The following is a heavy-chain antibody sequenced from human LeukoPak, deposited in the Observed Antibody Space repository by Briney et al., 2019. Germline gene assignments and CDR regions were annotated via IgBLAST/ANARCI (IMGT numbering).Heavy chain of an antibody. J-gene: IGHJ4*02. Sequence: PRGSLRLSCAASGFTFSSYEMNWVRQAPGKGLEWVSYISNNGESIFYADSVKGRFTMSRDNAKNTVFLQMSSLRAEDTAVYYCARDRYDSRGCAFDYWGQGTLVTVSS. D-gene: IGHD3-22*01. CDR3: ARDRYDSRGCAFDY. V-gene: IGHV3-48*03. CDR2: ISNNGESI. CDR1: GFTFSSYE.